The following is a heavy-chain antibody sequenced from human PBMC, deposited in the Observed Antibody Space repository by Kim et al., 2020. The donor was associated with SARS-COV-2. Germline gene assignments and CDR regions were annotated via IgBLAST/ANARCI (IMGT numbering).Heavy chain of an antibody. Sequence: GGSLRLSCAASGFTFSSYAMSWVRQAPGKGLEWVSAISGSGGSTYYADSVKGRFTISRDNSKNTLYLQMNSLRAEDTAVYYCAESGYDFYYFDYWGQGTLVTVSS. D-gene: IGHD5-12*01. CDR2: ISGSGGST. CDR3: AESGYDFYYFDY. V-gene: IGHV3-23*01. J-gene: IGHJ4*02. CDR1: GFTFSSYA.